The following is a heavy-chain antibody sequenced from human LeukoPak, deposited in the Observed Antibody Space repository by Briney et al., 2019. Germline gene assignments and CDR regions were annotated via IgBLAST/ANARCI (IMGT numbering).Heavy chain of an antibody. Sequence: SQTLSLTCAISGDSVSTDSGAWNWIRQSPSRGLEWLGRTYSRSKWYNDYAVSVKSRITINPDTSKNQFSLQLNSVTPEDTAVYYCTREGRNFFDPWGQGTLVTVSS. CDR2: TYSRSKWYN. V-gene: IGHV6-1*01. CDR1: GDSVSTDSGA. CDR3: TREGRNFFDP. J-gene: IGHJ5*02.